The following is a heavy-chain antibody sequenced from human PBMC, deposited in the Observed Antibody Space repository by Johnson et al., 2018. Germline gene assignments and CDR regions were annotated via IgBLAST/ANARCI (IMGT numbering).Heavy chain of an antibody. J-gene: IGHJ6*03. D-gene: IGHD2-15*01. CDR2: ISYDGSNK. Sequence: QVQLVESGGGVVQPGRSLRLSCAASGFTFSSYGMHWVRQAPGKGLEWVAVISYDGSNKYYADSVKGRFTISRDNSKNTLYLQMNSLRAEETAGYYCGIDGCRWGSCYMDVWGKGTTVTVSS. CDR1: GFTFSSYG. CDR3: GIDGCRWGSCYMDV. V-gene: IGHV3-30*03.